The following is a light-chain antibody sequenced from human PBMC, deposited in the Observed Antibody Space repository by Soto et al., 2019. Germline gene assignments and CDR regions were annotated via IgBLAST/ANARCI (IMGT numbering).Light chain of an antibody. CDR2: DAS. V-gene: IGKV1-33*01. J-gene: IGKJ5*01. CDR3: QQYDNLPIT. CDR1: QDMSNE. Sequence: DIQMTQSPSSLSASVGDRATITCQASQDMSNEVNWYQQKPGKVPKLLIYDASNRETGVPSRFSGSGSGTEFTFTISSLQPEDIATYYCQQYDNLPITFGQGTRLEIK.